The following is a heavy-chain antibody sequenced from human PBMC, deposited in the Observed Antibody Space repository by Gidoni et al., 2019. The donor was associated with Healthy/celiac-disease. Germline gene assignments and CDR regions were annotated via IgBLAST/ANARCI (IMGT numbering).Heavy chain of an antibody. CDR2: IYSGGST. CDR1: GFTVSSNY. V-gene: IGHV3-66*02. CDR3: ARGWIRKMGAHY. Sequence: EVQLVESGGGLFQPGGSLRLSCAASGFTVSSNYTGWVRQPPGKGLEWVSVIYSGGSTYYADSVKGRFTISRDNSKNTLYLQMNSLRAEDTAVYYCARGWIRKMGAHYWGQGTLVTVSS. D-gene: IGHD5-18*01. J-gene: IGHJ4*02.